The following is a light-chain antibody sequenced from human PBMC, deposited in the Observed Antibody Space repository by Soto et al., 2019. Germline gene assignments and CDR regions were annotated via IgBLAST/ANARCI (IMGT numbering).Light chain of an antibody. V-gene: IGKV3-20*01. CDR3: QQYGRT. CDR2: GAS. Sequence: EIVLTQSPGTLSLSPGERPTLSCRASQSVSSSYLAWYQQKPGQXSRLLIYGASSSATGIPDRFSGSGSGTDFTLTISRLEPSDFAVYYCQQYGRTFGQGTKVDI. J-gene: IGKJ1*01. CDR1: QSVSSSY.